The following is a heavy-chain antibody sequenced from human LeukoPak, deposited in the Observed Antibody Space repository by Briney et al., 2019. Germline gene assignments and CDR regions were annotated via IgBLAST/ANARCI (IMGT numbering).Heavy chain of an antibody. D-gene: IGHD3-10*01. V-gene: IGHV4-34*01. CDR1: GWSFSGYY. Sequence: SETLSLTCAVYGWSFSGYYWSWIRQPPGKGLEWIGEINHSGSTNYNPSLKSRVTISVDTSKNQFSLKLSSVTAADTAVYYCARGRLNYYGSGSYYWFDYWGQGTLVTVSS. J-gene: IGHJ4*02. CDR2: INHSGST. CDR3: ARGRLNYYGSGSYYWFDY.